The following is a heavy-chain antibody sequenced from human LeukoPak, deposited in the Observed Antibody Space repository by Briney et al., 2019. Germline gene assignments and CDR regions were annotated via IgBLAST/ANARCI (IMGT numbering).Heavy chain of an antibody. CDR3: APTSGSYSYYFDY. D-gene: IGHD3-10*01. V-gene: IGHV3-11*01. J-gene: IGHJ4*02. CDR1: GFTFSDYY. Sequence: GGSLRLSCAASGFTFSDYYMTWIRQAPGKGLEWVSYISGSGSNIQYADSVRGRFAISRDNAKNSLYLQMNSLRAEDTAVYYCAPTSGSYSYYFDYWGQGTLVTVSS. CDR2: ISGSGSNI.